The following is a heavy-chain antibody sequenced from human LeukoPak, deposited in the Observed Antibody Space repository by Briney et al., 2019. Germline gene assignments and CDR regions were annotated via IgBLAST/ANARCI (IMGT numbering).Heavy chain of an antibody. CDR1: GFSFSDYY. D-gene: IGHD1-14*01. CDR2: ISSSSTYT. V-gene: IGHV3-11*05. CDR3: TKDPVNRPYYFDY. J-gene: IGHJ4*02. Sequence: GGSLRLSCAASGFSFSDYYMSWIRQAPGKGLEWVSYISSSSTYTNYADSVKGRFTISRDNSKNMLYLQMNSLRAEDTAVYYCTKDPVNRPYYFDYWGQGTLVTVSS.